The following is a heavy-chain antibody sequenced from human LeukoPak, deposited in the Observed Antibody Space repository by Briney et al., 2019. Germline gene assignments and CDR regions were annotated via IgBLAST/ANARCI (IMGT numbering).Heavy chain of an antibody. CDR3: AREGVGGFDS. D-gene: IGHD3-10*01. J-gene: IGHJ5*01. CDR1: GFTFSSYW. CDR2: IRQDGREK. Sequence: GGSLRLSCAASGFTFSSYWMSWVRQAPGKGLEWVANIRQDGREKSYADSVKGRFTISRDNAKTSVYLQMNSLRVEDTAVYYCAREGVGGFDSWGQGTLVTVSS. V-gene: IGHV3-7*01.